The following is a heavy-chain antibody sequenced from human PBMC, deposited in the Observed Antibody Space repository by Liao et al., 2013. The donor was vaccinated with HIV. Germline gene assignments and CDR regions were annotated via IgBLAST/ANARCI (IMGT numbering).Heavy chain of an antibody. CDR1: RGSISGYY. Sequence: QVQLQQWGGGLLKPSETLSLTCAVYRGSISGYYWSWIRQPAGKGLEWIGRIYTSGSTNYNPSLKSRVTMSVDTSKNQFSLKLSSVTAADTAVYYCARDTPVSCCHFDYWGQGTLVTVSS. CDR3: ARDTPVSCCHFDY. J-gene: IGHJ4*02. D-gene: IGHD2-2*01. CDR2: IYTSGST. V-gene: IGHV4-59*10.